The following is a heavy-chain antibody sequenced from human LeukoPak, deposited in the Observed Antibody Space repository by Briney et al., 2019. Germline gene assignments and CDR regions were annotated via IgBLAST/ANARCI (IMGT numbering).Heavy chain of an antibody. CDR3: AREDGYNRGLDY. V-gene: IGHV1-18*01. J-gene: IGHJ4*02. D-gene: IGHD5-24*01. CDR2: ISAYNGNT. CDR1: GYTFTSYG. Sequence: ASVKVSCKASGYTFTSYGISWVRQAPGQGLEWMGWISAYNGNTNYAQKFQGRVTMTTETSTTTAYMELRSLTSDDTAMYFCAREDGYNRGLDYWGQGTLVTVSS.